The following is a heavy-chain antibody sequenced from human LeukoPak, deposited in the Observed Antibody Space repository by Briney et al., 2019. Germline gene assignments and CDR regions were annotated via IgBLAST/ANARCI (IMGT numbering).Heavy chain of an antibody. CDR3: AKEKSYYYYNYMDV. CDR1: GFSFSSYG. Sequence: GGSLRLSCAASGFSFSSYGMHWVRQAPGKGLEWVAVISYDGSNKYYADSVKGRFTISRDNSKNTLYLQMNSLRAEDTALYYCAKEKSYYYYNYMDVWGKGTTVTVSS. CDR2: ISYDGSNK. V-gene: IGHV3-30*18. J-gene: IGHJ6*03.